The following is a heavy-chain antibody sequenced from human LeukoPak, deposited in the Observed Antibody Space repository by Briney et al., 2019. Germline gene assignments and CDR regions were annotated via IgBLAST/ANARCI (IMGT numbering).Heavy chain of an antibody. CDR2: IYYSGST. CDR3: ARAYYWYSSSRGFDY. J-gene: IGHJ4*02. CDR1: GYPISSGYY. Sequence: SETLSLTCTVSGYPISSGYYWGWIRQPPGKGLEWIGYIYYSGSTNYNPSLKSRVTISVDTSKNQFSLKLSSVTAADTAVYYCARAYYWYSSSRGFDYWGQGTLVTVSS. V-gene: IGHV4-38-2*02. D-gene: IGHD6-13*01.